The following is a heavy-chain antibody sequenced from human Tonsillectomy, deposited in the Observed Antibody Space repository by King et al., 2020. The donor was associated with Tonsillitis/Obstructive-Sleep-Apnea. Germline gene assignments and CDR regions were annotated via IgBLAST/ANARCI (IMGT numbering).Heavy chain of an antibody. CDR1: GSTFTSYY. Sequence: SGAEVKTPGASVPVSCKASGSTFTSYYMHWVRQAPGQGLEWMGIINPSGGSTSYAQKFQGRVTMTRATSTSTVYMELSSLRSEDTAVYYCARDCSSISCLYYYGMDGWGQGTTVTVSS. CDR3: ARDCSSISCLYYYGMDG. CDR2: INPSGGST. V-gene: IGHV1-46*03. D-gene: IGHD2-2*01. J-gene: IGHJ6*02.